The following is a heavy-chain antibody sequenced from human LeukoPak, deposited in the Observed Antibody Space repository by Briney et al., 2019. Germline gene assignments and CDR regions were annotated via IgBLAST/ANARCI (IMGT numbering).Heavy chain of an antibody. CDR3: ARDYRRDGYNFLDY. V-gene: IGHV3-74*01. J-gene: IGHJ4*02. CDR2: INSDGSST. D-gene: IGHD5-24*01. Sequence: TGGSLRLSCAASGFTFSSYWMHWVRQAPGKGLVWVSRINSDGSSTSYADSVKGRFTISRDNSKNTLYLQMNSLRAEDTAVYYCARDYRRDGYNFLDYWGQGTLVTVSS. CDR1: GFTFSSYW.